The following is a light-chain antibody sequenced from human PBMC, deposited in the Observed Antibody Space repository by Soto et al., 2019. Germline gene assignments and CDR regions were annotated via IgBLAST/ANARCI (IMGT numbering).Light chain of an antibody. Sequence: QSVLTQPASVSGSPGQSITISCTGTSDDVGGYNYVSWYQQHPGKAPKLMIFEVNNRPSGVSNRFSGSRSGNTASLTISGLQAEDEADYYCSSYQSGNTPVVFGGGTKVTVL. CDR1: SDDVGGYNY. V-gene: IGLV2-14*01. CDR3: SSYQSGNTPVV. CDR2: EVN. J-gene: IGLJ2*01.